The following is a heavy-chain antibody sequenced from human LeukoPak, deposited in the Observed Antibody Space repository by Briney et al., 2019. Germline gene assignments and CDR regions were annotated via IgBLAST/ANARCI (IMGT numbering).Heavy chain of an antibody. D-gene: IGHD1-7*01. J-gene: IGHJ5*02. CDR2: IYYSGRT. CDR1: GGSISSGDYY. Sequence: SETLSLTCTVSGGSISSGDYYWIWIRQPPGQGLEWIVYIYYSGRTNYNPSLKSRVTISVDTSKNQYSLKLSSVTAADTAVYYCARAAETGTTRWFDPWGQGTLVTVSS. V-gene: IGHV4-61*08. CDR3: ARAAETGTTRWFDP.